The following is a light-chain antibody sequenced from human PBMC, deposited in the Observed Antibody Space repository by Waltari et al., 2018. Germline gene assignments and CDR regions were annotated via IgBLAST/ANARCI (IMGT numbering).Light chain of an antibody. Sequence: AIRITQSPSSLSASTGDRVTITCRASQGISSYLAWYQQKPGKAPKLLIYAASTLESGVPSRFRGSGSGTYFTLTLSCLQSEDFATYDCQQYYSYPQTFCQGTKVEIK. V-gene: IGKV1-8*01. CDR3: QQYYSYPQT. CDR1: QGISSY. CDR2: AAS. J-gene: IGKJ1*01.